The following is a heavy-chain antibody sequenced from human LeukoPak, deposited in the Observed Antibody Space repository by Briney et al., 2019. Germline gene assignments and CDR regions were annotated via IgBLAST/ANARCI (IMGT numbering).Heavy chain of an antibody. CDR1: GFTFSSYG. D-gene: IGHD3-10*01. CDR3: AKDQRSDGSGSYYNPYYYYGMDV. CDR2: ISYDGSNK. Sequence: SGGSLRLSCAASGFTFSSYGMHWVRQAPGKGLEWVAVISYDGSNKYYADSVKGRFTISRDNSKNTLYLQMNSLRAEDTAVYCCAKDQRSDGSGSYYNPYYYYGMDVWGQGTTVTVSS. J-gene: IGHJ6*02. V-gene: IGHV3-30*18.